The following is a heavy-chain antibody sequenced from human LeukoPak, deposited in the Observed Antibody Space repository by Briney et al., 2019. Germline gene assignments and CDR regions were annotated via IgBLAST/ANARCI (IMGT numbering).Heavy chain of an antibody. CDR1: GGSISSSSYY. CDR3: ARHLPSWGYHKSSYFDY. D-gene: IGHD3-16*01. Sequence: SETLSLTCTVSGGSISSSSYYWGWIRQPPGKGLEWIGSIYYSGSTYYNPSLKSRVTISVDTSKNQFSLKLSSVTAADTAVYYCARHLPSWGYHKSSYFDYWGQGTLVTVSS. J-gene: IGHJ4*02. V-gene: IGHV4-39*01. CDR2: IYYSGST.